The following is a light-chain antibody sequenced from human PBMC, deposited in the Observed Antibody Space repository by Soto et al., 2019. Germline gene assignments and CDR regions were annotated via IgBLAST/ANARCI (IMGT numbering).Light chain of an antibody. CDR1: QSVSSY. V-gene: IGKV3-11*01. CDR3: QQRSNFRGFT. Sequence: EIVLTQSPATLSLSPGERATLSCRASQSVSSYLAWYQQKPGQAPRLLIYDASNRATGIPARFSGSGSGTDFTLTISSLEPEEFAVYYCQQRSNFRGFTFGPGTKVDIK. J-gene: IGKJ3*01. CDR2: DAS.